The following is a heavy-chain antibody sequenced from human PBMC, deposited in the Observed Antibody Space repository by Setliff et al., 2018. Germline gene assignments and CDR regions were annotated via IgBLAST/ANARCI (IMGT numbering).Heavy chain of an antibody. CDR3: ARASGGNSVEDGFGI. CDR2: IYYSGST. V-gene: IGHV4-59*12. Sequence: SETLSLTRTVSGGSISSYYWSWIRQPPGKGLEWIGYIYYSGSTNYNPSLKSRVTISADTSKNQFSLKLKSVPAADTAVYYCARASGGNSVEDGFGICGQGTTVTVSS. D-gene: IGHD1-26*01. J-gene: IGHJ6*02. CDR1: GGSISSYY.